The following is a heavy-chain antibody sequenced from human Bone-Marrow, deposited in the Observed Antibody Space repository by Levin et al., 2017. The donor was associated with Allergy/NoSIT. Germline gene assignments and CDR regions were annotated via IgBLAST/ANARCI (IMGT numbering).Heavy chain of an antibody. J-gene: IGHJ6*02. V-gene: IGHV3-11*01. CDR3: ARDRLPSTYRGMDV. D-gene: IGHD4-11*01. CDR2: ISGSGTTI. CDR1: GFTFSDSY. Sequence: GGSLRLSCVASGFTFSDSYMSWVRQAPGKGLEWISFISGSGTTIFYADPVKGRFSISRDNAKNSLYLQMNSLRAEDTAIYYCARDRLPSTYRGMDVWGQGTTVTVSS.